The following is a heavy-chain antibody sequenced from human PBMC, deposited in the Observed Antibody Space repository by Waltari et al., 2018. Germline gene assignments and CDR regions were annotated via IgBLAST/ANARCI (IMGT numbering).Heavy chain of an antibody. D-gene: IGHD1-26*01. Sequence: QVQLVQSGAEVKKPGASVKVSCKASGYTFTGYYMHWVRQAPGQGLEWMGWINPNSGGTNYAQKFQGRVTMTRDTSISTAYMELSRLRSDDTAVYYCAREGIVGATTDYYYYMDVWGKGTTVTVSS. CDR3: AREGIVGATTDYYYYMDV. V-gene: IGHV1-2*02. CDR1: GYTFTGYY. CDR2: INPNSGGT. J-gene: IGHJ6*03.